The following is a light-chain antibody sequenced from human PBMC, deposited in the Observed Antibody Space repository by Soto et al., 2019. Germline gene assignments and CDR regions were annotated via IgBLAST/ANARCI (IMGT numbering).Light chain of an antibody. J-gene: IGLJ1*01. V-gene: IGLV2-14*01. Sequence: QSVLTQPPSVSGSPGQSIAISCTGTTSDVGGYNYVSWYQQHPGKVPKLLIHEVSNRPSGVSNRFSGSKSGNTASLTISGLQAEDEADYYCLSKTSTISYVFGTGTKVT. CDR2: EVS. CDR3: LSKTSTISYV. CDR1: TSDVGGYNY.